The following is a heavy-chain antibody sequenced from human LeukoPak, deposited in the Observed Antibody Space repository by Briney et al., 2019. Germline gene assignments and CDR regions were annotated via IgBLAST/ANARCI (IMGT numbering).Heavy chain of an antibody. CDR3: AAGRPYSLLYY. Sequence: GASVKVSCTVSGSSLTELSLYWVRPAPGKGLEWMGGFDVIDAKTFYAQKFQGRVTMTEDSSTDTAYMELSSLRSDDTAFYYCAAGRPYSLLYYWGQGTLLTVSS. CDR2: FDVIDAKT. V-gene: IGHV1-24*01. CDR1: GSSLTELS. D-gene: IGHD5-18*01. J-gene: IGHJ4*02.